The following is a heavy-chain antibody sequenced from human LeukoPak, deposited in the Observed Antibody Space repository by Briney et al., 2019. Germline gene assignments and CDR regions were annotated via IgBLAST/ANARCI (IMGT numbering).Heavy chain of an antibody. V-gene: IGHV3-13*01. CDR3: ARSLGVGYDY. J-gene: IGHJ4*02. CDR2: IGTAGDT. Sequence: GGSLRLSCAASGFTFSRYDMNWVRQATGKGLEWVSAIGTAGDTYYPGSVKGRLTISRENAKNSLYLQMNSLRAGDTAVYYCARSLGVGYDYWGQGTLVTVSS. CDR1: GFTFSRYD. D-gene: IGHD3-16*01.